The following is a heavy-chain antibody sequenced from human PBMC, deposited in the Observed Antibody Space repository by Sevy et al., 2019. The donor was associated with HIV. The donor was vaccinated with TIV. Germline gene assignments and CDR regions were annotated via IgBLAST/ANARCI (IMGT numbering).Heavy chain of an antibody. Sequence: GGSLRLSCAASGFTFSSYAMSWVRQAPGKGLEWVSAIRSSGGSTYYADSVKGRFTISRDNSKNTLYLQMNSLRAEDTAVYYSAKDVIVGRYGGAFGIWGQGTMVTVSS. CDR1: GFTFSSYA. D-gene: IGHD1-26*01. CDR2: IRSSGGST. V-gene: IGHV3-23*01. CDR3: AKDVIVGRYGGAFGI. J-gene: IGHJ3*02.